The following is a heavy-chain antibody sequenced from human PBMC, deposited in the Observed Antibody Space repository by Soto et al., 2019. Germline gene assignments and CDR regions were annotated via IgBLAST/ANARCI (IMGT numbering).Heavy chain of an antibody. V-gene: IGHV3-23*01. CDR2: ISGSGGSA. D-gene: IGHD2-15*01. CDR3: AKVLGYCSGGSCYNWFDP. CDR1: GFTFSSYA. J-gene: IGHJ5*02. Sequence: GGSLRLSCAASGFTFSSYAMSWVRQAPGKGLEWVSAISGSGGSAYYADSVKGRFTISRDNSKNTLYLQMNNLRAEDTAVYYCAKVLGYCSGGSCYNWFDPWGQGTLVTVSS.